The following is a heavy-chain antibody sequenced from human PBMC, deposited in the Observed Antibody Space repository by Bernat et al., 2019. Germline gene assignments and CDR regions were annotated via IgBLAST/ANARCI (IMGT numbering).Heavy chain of an antibody. J-gene: IGHJ6*02. D-gene: IGHD3-10*01. CDR1: GFTFSSYG. Sequence: VQLVESGGGVVQPGRSLRLSCAASGFTFSSYGMHWVRQAPGKGLEWVAVIWYDGSNKYYADSVKGRFTISRDNSKNTLYLQMNSLRAEDTAVYYCARGVGLLWFGELFGYYGMDVWGQGTTVTVSS. CDR3: ARGVGLLWFGELFGYYGMDV. CDR2: IWYDGSNK. V-gene: IGHV3-33*01.